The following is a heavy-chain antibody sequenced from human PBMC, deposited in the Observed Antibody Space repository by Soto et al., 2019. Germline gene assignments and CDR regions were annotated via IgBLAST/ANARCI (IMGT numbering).Heavy chain of an antibody. CDR3: ARDSTGTTRGSLDY. CDR2: IYTSGST. D-gene: IGHD1-7*01. CDR1: GGSISSYY. V-gene: IGHV4-4*07. Sequence: SETLSLTCTVSGGSISSYYWSWIRQPAGKGLEWIGRIYTSGSTNYNPSLKSRVTMSVDTSKNQFSLKLSSVTAADTAVYYCARDSTGTTRGSLDYWGQGTLVTVSS. J-gene: IGHJ4*02.